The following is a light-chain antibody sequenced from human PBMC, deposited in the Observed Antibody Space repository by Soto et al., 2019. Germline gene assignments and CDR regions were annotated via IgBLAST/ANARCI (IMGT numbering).Light chain of an antibody. Sequence: QSALTQPASVSGSPGQSITISCTGTSSDVGSYNLVSWYQQHPGKAPKLMIYEGSKRPSGVSNRFSGSTSGNTASLTISGLQAEDEADYYCCSYAGSSTVVFRGGTQLTVL. J-gene: IGLJ2*01. CDR2: EGS. CDR3: CSYAGSSTVV. V-gene: IGLV2-23*01. CDR1: SSDVGSYNL.